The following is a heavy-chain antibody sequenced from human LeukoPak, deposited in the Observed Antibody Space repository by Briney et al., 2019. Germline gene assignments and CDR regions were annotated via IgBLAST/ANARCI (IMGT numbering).Heavy chain of an antibody. CDR3: ARAPHIVVVVAATPGPFDY. D-gene: IGHD2-15*01. V-gene: IGHV3-74*01. CDR2: INSDGSST. Sequence: GGSLRLSCAAAGFTFSSYWMHWVSHAPGKGLVWVSRINSDGSSTSYADSVKGRFTISRDNAKNTLYLQMNSLRAEDTAVYYCARAPHIVVVVAATPGPFDYWGQGTLVTVSS. CDR1: GFTFSSYW. J-gene: IGHJ4*02.